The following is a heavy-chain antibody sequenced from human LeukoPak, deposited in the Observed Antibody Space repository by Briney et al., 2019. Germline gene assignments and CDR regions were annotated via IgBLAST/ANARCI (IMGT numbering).Heavy chain of an antibody. CDR3: ARDNYGMDV. V-gene: IGHV3-30-3*01. CDR2: XSYDGSNK. CDR1: GFTFXXXX. Sequence: GGSLRLXXAASGFTFXXXXXXXXXQXXXXXXXXVXVXSYDGSNKXXAXSVXXRFTXXXXNSKNTLYLQMNSLRAEDTAVYYCARDNYGMDVWGQGTTVTVSS. J-gene: IGHJ6*02.